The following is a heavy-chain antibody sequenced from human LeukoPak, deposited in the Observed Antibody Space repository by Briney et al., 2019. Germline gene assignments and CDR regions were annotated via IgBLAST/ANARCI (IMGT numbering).Heavy chain of an antibody. CDR3: ARQGTMARGVTVLSALDY. V-gene: IGHV4-59*08. J-gene: IGHJ4*02. Sequence: SETLSLTCTVSGGSISSYYWSWIRQPPGKGLEWIGYIYYSGSTNYNPSLKSRVTISVDTSKNQFSLKLSSVTAADTAVYYCARQGTMARGVTVLSALDYWGQGTLVTVSS. CDR2: IYYSGST. CDR1: GGSISSYY. D-gene: IGHD3-10*01.